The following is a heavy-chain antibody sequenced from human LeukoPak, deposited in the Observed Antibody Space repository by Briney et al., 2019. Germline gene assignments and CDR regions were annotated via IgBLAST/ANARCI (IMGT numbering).Heavy chain of an antibody. CDR1: GGSISSSSYY. J-gene: IGHJ5*02. V-gene: IGHV4-39*01. CDR3: ASGKEVTMVREALSWFDP. CDR2: IYYSGST. Sequence: SETLSLTCTVSGGSISSSSYYWGWIRQPPGRGLEWIGSIYYSGSTYYNPSLKSRVTISVDTSKNQFSLKLSSVTAADTAVYYCASGKEVTMVREALSWFDPWGQGTLVTVSS. D-gene: IGHD3-10*01.